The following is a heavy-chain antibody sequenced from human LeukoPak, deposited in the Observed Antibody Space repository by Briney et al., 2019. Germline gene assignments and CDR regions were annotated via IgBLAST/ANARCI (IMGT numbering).Heavy chain of an antibody. CDR2: IYHSGST. CDR3: AALSRTSIDY. D-gene: IGHD1-14*01. J-gene: IGHJ4*02. V-gene: IGHV4-30-2*01. CDR1: GGSISSGGYY. Sequence: SQTLSLTCTVSGGSISSGGYYWSWIRQPPGKGLEWIGYIYHSGSTYYNPSLKSRVTISVDTSKNQFSLKLSSVTAADTAVYYCAALSRTSIDYWGQGTLVTVSS.